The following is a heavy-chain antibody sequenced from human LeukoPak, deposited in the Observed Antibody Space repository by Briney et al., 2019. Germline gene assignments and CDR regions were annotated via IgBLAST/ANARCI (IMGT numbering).Heavy chain of an antibody. D-gene: IGHD6-19*01. CDR2: INHSGST. CDR3: ATFTDSSGWYYFDY. V-gene: IGHV4-34*01. Sequence: KPSETLSLTCAVYGGSFSGYYWSWIRQPPGKGLEWIGEINHSGSTNYNPSLKSRATISVDTSKNQFSLKLSSVTAADTAVYYCATFTDSSGWYYFDYWGQGTLVTVSS. J-gene: IGHJ4*02. CDR1: GGSFSGYY.